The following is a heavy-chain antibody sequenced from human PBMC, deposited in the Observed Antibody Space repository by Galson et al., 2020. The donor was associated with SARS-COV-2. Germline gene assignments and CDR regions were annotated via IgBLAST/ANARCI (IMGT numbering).Heavy chain of an antibody. CDR3: ATEGYDYVWGSYRLDY. CDR2: IWYDGSNK. D-gene: IGHD3-16*02. CDR1: GFTFSSYG. J-gene: IGHJ4*02. V-gene: IGHV3-33*01. Sequence: GGSLRLSCAASGFTFSSYGMHWVRQAPGKGLEWVAVIWYDGSNKYYADSVKGRFTISRDNSKNTLYLQMNSPRAEDTAVYYCATEGYDYVWGSYRLDYWGQGTLVTVSS.